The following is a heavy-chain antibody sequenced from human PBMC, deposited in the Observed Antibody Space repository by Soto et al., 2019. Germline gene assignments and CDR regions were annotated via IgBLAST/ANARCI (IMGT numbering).Heavy chain of an antibody. D-gene: IGHD1-1*01. CDR1: GFTFSSYA. Sequence: GGSLRPSCAASGFTFSSYAMHWVRQAPGKGLEWVAVISYDGSNKYYADSVKGRFTISRDNSKNTLYLQMNSLRAEDTAVYYCARGWNLGYGMDVWGQGTTVTVSS. V-gene: IGHV3-30-3*01. CDR2: ISYDGSNK. CDR3: ARGWNLGYGMDV. J-gene: IGHJ6*02.